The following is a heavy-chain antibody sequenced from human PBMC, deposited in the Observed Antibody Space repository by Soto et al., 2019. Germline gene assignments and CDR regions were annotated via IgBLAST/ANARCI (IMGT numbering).Heavy chain of an antibody. CDR3: AHRVLRTVFGLVTTTAIYFDF. D-gene: IGHD3-3*01. CDR1: GFSLTTSGVG. J-gene: IGHJ4*02. Sequence: QITLNESGPTVVRPTETLTLTCRFSGFSLTTSGVGVGWIRQSPGKAPEWLAVIYWDDDKRYSASLKSRLTSTKDTSKNQVVLTVSDLDPTDTATYYCAHRVLRTVFGLVTTTAIYFDFWGQGTPVAVSS. V-gene: IGHV2-5*02. CDR2: IYWDDDK.